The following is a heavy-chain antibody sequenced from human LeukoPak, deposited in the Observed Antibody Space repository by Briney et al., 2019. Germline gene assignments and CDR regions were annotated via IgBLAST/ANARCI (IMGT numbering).Heavy chain of an antibody. V-gene: IGHV3-49*04. CDR3: TRGIAKTGMNC. D-gene: IGHD6-19*01. CDR2: IRSKTYGETT. Sequence: GRSLRLSCTASGFTFGDNAMTWVRQAPGRGLEWVGFIRSKTYGETTEYAASVKGRFTISRDDSKSIAYLQMNSLKSEDTAVYYCTRGIAKTGMNCWGQGTPVTVSA. J-gene: IGHJ4*02. CDR1: GFTFGDNA.